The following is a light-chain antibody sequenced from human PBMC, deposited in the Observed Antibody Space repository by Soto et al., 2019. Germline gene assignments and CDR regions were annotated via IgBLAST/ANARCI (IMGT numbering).Light chain of an antibody. CDR3: QQCARSPLT. CDR2: DAS. J-gene: IGKJ1*01. Sequence: EIVLTQSPGTLSLSPGERATLYCRASQSVTNNYLAWYQQKPGQAPRLLIADASRRATGIPDRFSGSGSGTEFTLTISRLEPEDFAVYYCQQCARSPLTFGQGTKVEMK. CDR1: QSVTNNY. V-gene: IGKV3-20*01.